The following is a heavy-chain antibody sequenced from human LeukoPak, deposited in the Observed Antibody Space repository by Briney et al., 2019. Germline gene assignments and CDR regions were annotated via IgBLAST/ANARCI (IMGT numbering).Heavy chain of an antibody. D-gene: IGHD6-6*01. V-gene: IGHV1-69*13. CDR1: GFTFTSSA. J-gene: IGHJ5*02. Sequence: SVKVSCKASGFTFTSSAMQWVRQAPGQGLEWMGGIIPIFGTANYAQKFQGRVTITADESTSTAYMELSSLRSEDTAVYYCARGLLHFRGAARLAGFDPWGQGTLVTVSS. CDR3: ARGLLHFRGAARLAGFDP. CDR2: IIPIFGTA.